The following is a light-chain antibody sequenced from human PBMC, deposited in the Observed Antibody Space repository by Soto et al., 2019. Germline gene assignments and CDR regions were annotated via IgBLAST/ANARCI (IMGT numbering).Light chain of an antibody. CDR1: QRLLHSNGNTF. Sequence: EIVMTQSPPSLTVTPGEPASISCRSSQRLLHSNGNTFLDWYLQKPGQSPQLLIYLGSNRASGVPDRFSGSGSGTDFTLKISRVEAEDVGLYYCMQALQTPYTFGQGTKLEIK. J-gene: IGKJ2*01. CDR3: MQALQTPYT. CDR2: LGS. V-gene: IGKV2-28*01.